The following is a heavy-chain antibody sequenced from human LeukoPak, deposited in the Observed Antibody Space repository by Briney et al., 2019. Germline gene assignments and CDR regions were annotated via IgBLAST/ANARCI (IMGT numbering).Heavy chain of an antibody. CDR2: ISGSGGST. CDR1: GFTFSSYA. J-gene: IGHJ4*02. V-gene: IGHV3-23*01. Sequence: GGSLRLSCAAFGFTFSSYAMSWVRQAPGKGLKWVSAISGSGGSTYYADYVKGRFTISRDNSKNTLYLQMNSLRAEDTAVYYCAKETERWLQLIDYWGQGTLVTVSS. CDR3: AKETERWLQLIDY. D-gene: IGHD5-24*01.